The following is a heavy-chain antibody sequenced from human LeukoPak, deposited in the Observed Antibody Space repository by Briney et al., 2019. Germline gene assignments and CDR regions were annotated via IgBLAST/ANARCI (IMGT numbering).Heavy chain of an antibody. D-gene: IGHD5-18*01. J-gene: IGHJ4*02. V-gene: IGHV1-3*01. Sequence: ASVKVSCKAAGYTFSSYAMHWIRQAPGQRLEWMGWINAGNGDTKYSQKFQDRLTITRDTSASTAYMELSSLRSEDTAVYYCAREKVEGNQIQLWLLFDYWGQGTLVTVSS. CDR2: INAGNGDT. CDR3: AREKVEGNQIQLWLLFDY. CDR1: GYTFSSYA.